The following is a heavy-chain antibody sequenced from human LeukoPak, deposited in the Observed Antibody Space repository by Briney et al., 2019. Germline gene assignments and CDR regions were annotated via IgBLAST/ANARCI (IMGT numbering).Heavy chain of an antibody. CDR3: ASGLGQYYYYYYMDV. D-gene: IGHD7-27*01. V-gene: IGHV4-39*07. CDR1: GGSIRSSSDH. Sequence: SETLSLTCTVSGGSIRSSSDHWGWIRQPPGKGLEWIGSVYQSGYTYNNPSLKSRVTISVDTSKNQFSLKLSSVTAADTAVCYCASGLGQYYYYYYMDVWGKGTTVTVSS. J-gene: IGHJ6*03. CDR2: VYQSGYT.